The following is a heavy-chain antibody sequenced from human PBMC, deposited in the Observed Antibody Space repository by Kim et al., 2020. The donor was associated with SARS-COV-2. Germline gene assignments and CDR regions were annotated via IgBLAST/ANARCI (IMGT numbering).Heavy chain of an antibody. V-gene: IGHV4-39*01. CDR2: IYYSGST. CDR3: ARHDCSSTSCPHSFWSGYPDY. D-gene: IGHD2-2*01. J-gene: IGHJ4*02. Sequence: SETLSLTCTVSGGSISSSSYYWGWIRQPPGKGLEWIGSIYYSGSTYYNPSLKSRVTISVDTSKNQFSLKLSSVTAADTAVYYCARHDCSSTSCPHSFWSGYPDYWGQGTLVTVSS. CDR1: GGSISSSSYY.